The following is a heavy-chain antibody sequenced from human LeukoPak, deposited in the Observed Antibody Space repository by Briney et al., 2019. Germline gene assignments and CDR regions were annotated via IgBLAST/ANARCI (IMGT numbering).Heavy chain of an antibody. CDR1: GYTFTGYY. J-gene: IGHJ4*02. D-gene: IGHD4-17*01. Sequence: ASVKVSCKASGYTFTGYYMHWVRQAPGQGLEWMGWINPNSGGANYAQKFQGRVTMTRDTSISTAYMELSRLRSEDTAVYYCARSSDDYGSLVDYWGQGTLVTVSS. CDR3: ARSSDDYGSLVDY. V-gene: IGHV1-2*02. CDR2: INPNSGGA.